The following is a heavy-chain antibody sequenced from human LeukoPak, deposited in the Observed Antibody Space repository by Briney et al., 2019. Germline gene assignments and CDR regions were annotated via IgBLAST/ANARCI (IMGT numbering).Heavy chain of an antibody. J-gene: IGHJ6*02. V-gene: IGHV4-34*01. CDR2: ISHSGST. CDR3: ARGVRIAVAGTSYFYYYGMDV. Sequence: SETLSLTCAVYGGSFSGYYWSWIRQPPGKGLEWIGEISHSGSTNYNPSLKSRVTISVDTSKNQFSLKLSSVTAADTAVYYCARGVRIAVAGTSYFYYYGMDVWGQGTTVTVSS. D-gene: IGHD6-19*01. CDR1: GGSFSGYY.